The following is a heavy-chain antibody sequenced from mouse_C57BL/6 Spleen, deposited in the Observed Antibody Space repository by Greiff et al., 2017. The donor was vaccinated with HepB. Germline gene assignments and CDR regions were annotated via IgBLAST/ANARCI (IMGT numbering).Heavy chain of an antibody. Sequence: VKLQESGAELVRPGASVTLSCKASGYTFTDYEMHWVKQTPVHGLEWIGAIDPETGGTAYTQKFKGKAILTADKSSSTAYMQLRGLTSEDSAVYYCRRKGFAYWGQGTLVTVSA. CDR3: RRKGFAY. CDR2: IDPETGGT. V-gene: IGHV1-15*01. J-gene: IGHJ3*01. CDR1: GYTFTDYE.